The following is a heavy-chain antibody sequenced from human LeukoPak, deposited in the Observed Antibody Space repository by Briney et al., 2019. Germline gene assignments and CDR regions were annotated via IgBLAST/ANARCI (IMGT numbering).Heavy chain of an antibody. CDR2: IWYDGSNK. J-gene: IGHJ4*02. CDR1: GFTFSSYG. Sequence: PGGSLRLSCAASGFTFSSYGMHWVRQAPGKGLEWVAVIWYDGSNKYYVDSVKGRFTISRDNSKNTLYLQMNSLRAEDTAVYYCAKLPRFGELLPLDYWGQGTLVTVSS. CDR3: AKLPRFGELLPLDY. V-gene: IGHV3-33*06. D-gene: IGHD3-10*01.